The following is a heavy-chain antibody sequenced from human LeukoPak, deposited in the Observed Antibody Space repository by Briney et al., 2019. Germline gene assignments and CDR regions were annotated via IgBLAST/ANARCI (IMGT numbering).Heavy chain of an antibody. CDR2: INPNSGGT. J-gene: IGHJ4*02. CDR1: GYTLTDYY. V-gene: IGHV1-2*02. D-gene: IGHD2-21*02. Sequence: ASVRVSCKASGYTLTDYYIHWVRQAPGQGLEWMGWINPNSGGTNYAQKFQGRVTMTRDTSISTAYMELSSLRSDDTAVYYCARGYCSGDCFTLFDYWGQGTLVTVSS. CDR3: ARGYCSGDCFTLFDY.